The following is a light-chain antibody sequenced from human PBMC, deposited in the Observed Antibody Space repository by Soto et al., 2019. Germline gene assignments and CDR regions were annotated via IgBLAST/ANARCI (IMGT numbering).Light chain of an antibody. CDR1: QNINNC. J-gene: IGKJ1*01. Sequence: DFQMTQSPSTLSASVGDRVTITCRASQNINNCVAWYQQKQGKAPKFLIYDASTLQRGVPSRFSGSVFGTECSLTISSLQPDDFGSYYCQHTRTFGQGTKVESK. CDR3: QHTRT. V-gene: IGKV1-5*01. CDR2: DAS.